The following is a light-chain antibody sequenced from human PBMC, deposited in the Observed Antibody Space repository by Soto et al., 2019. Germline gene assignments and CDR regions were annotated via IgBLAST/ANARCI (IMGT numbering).Light chain of an antibody. CDR3: QSYDSSLSGSRV. J-gene: IGLJ3*02. Sequence: QSVLTQPPSVSGSPGQRVTISCTRTSSNIGAGYDVHWYQQLPGAAPKLLIFGNNNRPSGVPDRFSGSKSGSSASLAIAGLQAEDEADYYCQSYDSSLSGSRVFGGGTKLTVL. CDR1: SSNIGAGYD. CDR2: GNN. V-gene: IGLV1-40*01.